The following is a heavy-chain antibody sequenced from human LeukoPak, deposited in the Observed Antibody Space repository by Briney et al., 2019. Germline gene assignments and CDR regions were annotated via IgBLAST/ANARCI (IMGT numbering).Heavy chain of an antibody. D-gene: IGHD1-26*01. CDR3: AKGRKSGSPTSDFDY. CDR1: GFTFSSYA. V-gene: IGHV3-23*01. Sequence: GGSLRLSCAASGFTFSSYAMSWVRQAPGKGLEWVSSISGSGGSTYYADSVKGRFTISRDNSKKTLYLQMNSLRAEDTAVYYCAKGRKSGSPTSDFDYWGQGTLVTVSS. CDR2: ISGSGGST. J-gene: IGHJ4*02.